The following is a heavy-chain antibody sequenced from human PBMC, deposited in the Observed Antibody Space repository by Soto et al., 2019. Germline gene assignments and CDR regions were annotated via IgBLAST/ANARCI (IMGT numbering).Heavy chain of an antibody. CDR1: GGSISSYY. V-gene: IGHV4-59*08. CDR2: IYYSGST. Sequence: PSETLSLTCTVSGGSISSYYWSWIRQPPGKGLEWIGYIYYSGSTNYNPSLKSRVTISVDTSKNQFSLKLSSVTAADTAVYYCARLSGVTTFDYWGQGTLVTVSS. J-gene: IGHJ4*02. D-gene: IGHD4-17*01. CDR3: ARLSGVTTFDY.